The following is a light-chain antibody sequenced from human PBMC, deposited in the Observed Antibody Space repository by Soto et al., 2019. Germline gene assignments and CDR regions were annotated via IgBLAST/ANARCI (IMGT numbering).Light chain of an antibody. V-gene: IGKV3D-15*01. CDR3: QQYDYWPPWT. Sequence: PGERATLSCRASQSVSSNYLAWYQQKPGQTPKVLIYRASTRATGIPDRFSGSGSGTDFTLTISSLQSEDFAVYYCQQYDYWPPWTFGQGTKVDIK. CDR2: RAS. J-gene: IGKJ1*01. CDR1: QSVSSN.